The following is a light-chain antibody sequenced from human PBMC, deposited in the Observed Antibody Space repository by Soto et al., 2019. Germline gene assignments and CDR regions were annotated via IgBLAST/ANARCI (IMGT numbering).Light chain of an antibody. CDR3: QKYNIAPSWT. V-gene: IGKV3-20*01. CDR2: GAS. J-gene: IGKJ1*01. Sequence: EIVLTQSPGTLSLSPGERATLSCRAIQSVSSRYLAWYQQKPGQAPRLLIYGASSRATGTPDRFSGSGSGTDFTLTISRLEPEDFAVYYCQKYNIAPSWTFGQGTKV. CDR1: QSVSSRY.